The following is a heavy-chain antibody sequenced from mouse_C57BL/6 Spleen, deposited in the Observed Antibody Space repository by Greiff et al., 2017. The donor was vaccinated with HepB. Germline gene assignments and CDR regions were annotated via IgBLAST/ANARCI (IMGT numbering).Heavy chain of an antibody. J-gene: IGHJ1*03. CDR2: IYPGDGDT. CDR1: GYAFSSYW. CDR3: ARSLRYDYDWYFDV. V-gene: IGHV1-80*01. D-gene: IGHD2-4*01. Sequence: VQLQQSGAELVKPGASVKISCKASGYAFSSYWMNWVKQRPGKGLEWIGQIYPGDGDTNYNGKFKGKATLTADKSSSTAYMQLSSLTSEDSAVYFCARSLRYDYDWYFDVWGTGTTVTVSS.